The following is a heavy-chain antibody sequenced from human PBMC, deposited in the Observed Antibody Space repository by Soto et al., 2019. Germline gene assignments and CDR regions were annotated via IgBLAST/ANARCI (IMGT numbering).Heavy chain of an antibody. CDR3: AKNVGYCSSTSCLGYFQH. J-gene: IGHJ1*01. CDR1: GFTISNYW. Sequence: EVQLVESGGDLVQPGGSLRLSCAASGFTISNYWMSWVRQAPEKGLEWVANIKQDGSQKYYVDSVKGRFTISRDNAQNSLFLQMNSLRAEDTAVYYCAKNVGYCSSTSCLGYFQHWGQGTLVTVSS. D-gene: IGHD2-2*01. V-gene: IGHV3-7*03. CDR2: IKQDGSQK.